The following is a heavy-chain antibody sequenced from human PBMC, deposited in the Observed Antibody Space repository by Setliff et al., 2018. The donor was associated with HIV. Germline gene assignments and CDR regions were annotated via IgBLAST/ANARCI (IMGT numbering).Heavy chain of an antibody. D-gene: IGHD3-10*01. CDR3: ARGRLSHVGSGPYFDH. Sequence: ASETLSLTCAVYGGSFGGYYWNWIRQSPGKGLEWIGEINQSGSTNYNPSLKSRVTFSVDTSKNQFSLKLTSVTAADTAVFYCARGRLSHVGSGPYFDHWGQGTVVTVSS. CDR2: INQSGST. CDR1: GGSFGGYY. V-gene: IGHV4-34*01. J-gene: IGHJ4*02.